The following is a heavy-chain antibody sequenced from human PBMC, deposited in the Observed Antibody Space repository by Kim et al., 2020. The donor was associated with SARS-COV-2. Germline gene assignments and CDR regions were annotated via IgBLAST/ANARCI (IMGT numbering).Heavy chain of an antibody. CDR1: GYTFTSYA. CDR2: INAGNGNT. V-gene: IGHV1-3*01. J-gene: IGHJ4*02. D-gene: IGHD3-10*01. CDR3: ARGLLWFGEFDY. Sequence: ASVKVSCKASGYTFTSYAMHWVRQAPGQRLEWMGWINAGNGNTKYSQKFQGRVTITRDTSASTAYMELSSLRSEDTAVYYCARGLLWFGEFDYWGQGTLVTVSS.